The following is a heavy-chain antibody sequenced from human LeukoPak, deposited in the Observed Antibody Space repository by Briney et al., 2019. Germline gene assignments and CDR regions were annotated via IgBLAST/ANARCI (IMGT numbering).Heavy chain of an antibody. J-gene: IGHJ4*02. Sequence: GGSLRLSCAASGFTFSNYGVSWVRQAPGKGLEWVANINQDGSEKYYVDSVKGRFTISRDDPHNTLYLQMNSLRAEDTAVYFCARGGVDYYGSGTYYLMYYFDYWGQGALVTVSS. D-gene: IGHD3-10*01. CDR2: INQDGSEK. V-gene: IGHV3-7*03. CDR1: GFTFSNYG. CDR3: ARGGVDYYGSGTYYLMYYFDY.